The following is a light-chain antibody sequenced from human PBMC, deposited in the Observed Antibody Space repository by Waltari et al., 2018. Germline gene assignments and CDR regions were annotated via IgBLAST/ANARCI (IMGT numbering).Light chain of an antibody. Sequence: DIQMTQSPSTLSASVGDRVTITCRASQSISTWLAWYQQKPGTAPKRLIYEASTLQTGVPSRFSGTGSGTDFTLTISSLQPDDFATYYCQQYNSYSLYTFGQGTKLEI. CDR1: QSISTW. V-gene: IGKV1-5*03. CDR3: QQYNSYSLYT. J-gene: IGKJ2*01. CDR2: EAS.